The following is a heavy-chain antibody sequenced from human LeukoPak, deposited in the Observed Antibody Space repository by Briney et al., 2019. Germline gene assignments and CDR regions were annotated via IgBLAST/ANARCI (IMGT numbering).Heavy chain of an antibody. CDR3: ARGPEGYYSDY. CDR1: GGSFSGYY. J-gene: IGHJ4*02. V-gene: IGHV4-34*01. Sequence: SETLSLTCAVYGGSFSGYYWSWIRQPPGKGLEWIGEINHSGSTNYNPSLKSRVTISVDTSKNQFSLKLSSVTAADTAVYYCARGPEGYYSDYWGQGTLVTVSS. CDR2: INHSGST.